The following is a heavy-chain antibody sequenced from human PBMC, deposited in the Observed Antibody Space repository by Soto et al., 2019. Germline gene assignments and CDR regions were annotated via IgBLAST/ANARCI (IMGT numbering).Heavy chain of an antibody. Sequence: ESLKISFQGSGYSFTSYGSGWVRQLPGKGLEWMGIIYPGDSDTRYSPSFQGQVTISADKSISTAYLQWSSLKASDTAMYYCARHSSSSWGVYYYGMDVWGQGTTVTVSS. CDR3: ARHSSSSWGVYYYGMDV. D-gene: IGHD6-6*01. CDR2: IYPGDSDT. CDR1: GYSFTSYG. V-gene: IGHV5-51*01. J-gene: IGHJ6*02.